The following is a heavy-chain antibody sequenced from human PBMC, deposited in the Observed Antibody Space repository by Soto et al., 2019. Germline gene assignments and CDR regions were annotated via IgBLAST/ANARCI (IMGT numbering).Heavy chain of an antibody. J-gene: IGHJ4*02. D-gene: IGHD1-26*01. V-gene: IGHV4-39*01. CDR1: GGSISSSSYY. CDR2: IYYSGST. CDR3: ERQSSWALPKPFDY. Sequence: SETLSLTCTVSGGSISSSSYYWGWIRQPPGKGLEWIGSIYYSGSTYYNPSLKSRVTISVDTSKNQFSLKLSSVTAADTAVYYCERQSSWALPKPFDYLCQGTLVAVSS.